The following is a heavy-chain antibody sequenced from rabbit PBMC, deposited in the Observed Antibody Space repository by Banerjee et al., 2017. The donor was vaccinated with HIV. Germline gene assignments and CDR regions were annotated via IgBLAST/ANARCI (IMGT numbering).Heavy chain of an antibody. D-gene: IGHD2-1*01. Sequence: QEQLVESGGGLVQPEGSLTLTCTASGFSFSSSYWICWVRQAPGKGLEWIGCISAGSSGTTYYATWAKGRFTISKTSSTTVTLQMTSLTAADTATYFCARDGTPGNGDYGLWGPGTLVTVS. J-gene: IGHJ4*01. CDR1: GFSFSSSYW. V-gene: IGHV1S45*01. CDR3: ARDGTPGNGDYGL. CDR2: ISAGSSGTT.